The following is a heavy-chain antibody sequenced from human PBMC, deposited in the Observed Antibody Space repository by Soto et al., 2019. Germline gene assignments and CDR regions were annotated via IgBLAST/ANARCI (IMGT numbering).Heavy chain of an antibody. J-gene: IGHJ3*02. CDR3: ARVAYYYDSSGYYPRHDAFDI. CDR2: IIPIFGTA. V-gene: IGHV1-69*13. D-gene: IGHD3-22*01. CDR1: GGTFSSYA. Sequence: ASVKVSCKASGGTFSSYAISWVRQAPGQGLEWMGGIIPIFGTANYAQKFQGRVTITADESTSTAYMELSSLRSEDTAVYYCARVAYYYDSSGYYPRHDAFDIWGQGTMVTVSS.